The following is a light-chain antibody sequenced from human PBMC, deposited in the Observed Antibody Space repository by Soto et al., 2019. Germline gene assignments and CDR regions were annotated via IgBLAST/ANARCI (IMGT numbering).Light chain of an antibody. CDR3: QSYDSSLSGAEV. CDR1: SSNIGSNT. J-gene: IGLJ1*01. V-gene: IGLV1-44*01. CDR2: SNS. Sequence: QSVLTQPPSASGTPGQRVTISCSGSSSNIGSNTVNWYQHLPGTAPKLLIYSNSQRPSGVPDRFSGSKSGTSASLAISGLQSEDEADYYCQSYDSSLSGAEVFGTGTKLTVL.